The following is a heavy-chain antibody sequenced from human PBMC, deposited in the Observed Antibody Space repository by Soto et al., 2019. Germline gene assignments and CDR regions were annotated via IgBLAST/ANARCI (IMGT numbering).Heavy chain of an antibody. Sequence: KPSETLSLTCAVYGGSFSGYYWSWIRQPPGKGLEWIGEINHSGSTNYNPSLKSRVTISVDTSKNQFSLKLSSVTAADTAVYYCARGPPRRGGFWSGYLDVWGKGTTVTVSS. CDR2: INHSGST. V-gene: IGHV4-34*01. D-gene: IGHD3-3*01. J-gene: IGHJ6*04. CDR3: ARGPPRRGGFWSGYLDV. CDR1: GGSFSGYY.